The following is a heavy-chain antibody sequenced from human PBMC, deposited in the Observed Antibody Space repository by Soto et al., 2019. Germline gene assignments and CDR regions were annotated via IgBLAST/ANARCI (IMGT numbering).Heavy chain of an antibody. J-gene: IGHJ6*02. CDR2: IIPTGIT. CDR3: ARGGITMAWNYYYYGMDV. Sequence: SETLSVTCGVSGGSFSGQYWSWIRQPPGKGLEWVGEIIPTGITTYNPSLKSRLSISLDTSKNQVSLNLSSVSAADTAVYYCARGGITMAWNYYYYGMDVWGQGTTVTVSS. V-gene: IGHV4-34*01. D-gene: IGHD3-10*01. CDR1: GGSFSGQY.